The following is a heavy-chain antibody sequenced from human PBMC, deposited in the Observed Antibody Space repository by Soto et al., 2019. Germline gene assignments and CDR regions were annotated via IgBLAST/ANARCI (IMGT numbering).Heavy chain of an antibody. V-gene: IGHV3-7*04. D-gene: IGHD6-19*01. CDR3: ARVMGVDGWYNHPFDM. Sequence: EVQLVDSGGGLVQPGGSLRLSCAASGFTFRTYWMSWVGQAPGMGLEWVAIIKQDGSEKYYVDPVKSRFTISRDNAKNSLFLQMNSLSLADTAVYFCARVMGVDGWYNHPFDMWGRGAMVTVSS. CDR2: IKQDGSEK. CDR1: GFTFRTYW. J-gene: IGHJ3*02.